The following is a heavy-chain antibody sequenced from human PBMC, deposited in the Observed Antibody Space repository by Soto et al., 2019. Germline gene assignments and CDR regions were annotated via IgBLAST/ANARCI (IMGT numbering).Heavy chain of an antibody. D-gene: IGHD3-16*01. J-gene: IGHJ4*02. CDR2: ISYSGST. CDR3: ARADPDASVGY. Sequence: SETLSLTCTVSGVSMSSHYWTWLRQPPGKGLEWIGYISYSGSTYYNPSLKSRVTISADTSRNQFSLQLSSVIATDTATYYCARADPDASVGYWGQRTLVTVSS. CDR1: GVSMSSHY. V-gene: IGHV4-59*11.